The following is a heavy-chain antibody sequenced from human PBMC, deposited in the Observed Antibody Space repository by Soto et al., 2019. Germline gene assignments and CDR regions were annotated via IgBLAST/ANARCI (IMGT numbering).Heavy chain of an antibody. Sequence: QVQLVESVGGVVQPGRSLRLSCAASGFTFSSYGMHWVRQAPGKGLEWVAVISYDGSNKYYADSVKGRFTISRDNSKNTLYLQMNSLRAEDTAVYYCAKVSKGGYLRDYFDYWGQGTLVTVSS. CDR1: GFTFSSYG. D-gene: IGHD2-15*01. V-gene: IGHV3-30*18. CDR2: ISYDGSNK. J-gene: IGHJ4*02. CDR3: AKVSKGGYLRDYFDY.